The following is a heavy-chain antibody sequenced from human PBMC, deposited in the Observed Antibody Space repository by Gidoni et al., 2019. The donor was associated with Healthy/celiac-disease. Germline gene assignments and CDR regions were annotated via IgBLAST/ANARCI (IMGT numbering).Heavy chain of an antibody. V-gene: IGHV3-13*01. Sequence: EVQLVESGGGLVQPGGSLRPSCAASGFTFSSYDMHWVRQATGKGLEWVSAIGTAGDTYYPGSVKGRFTISRENAKNSWYLQMNSLRAGDTAVYYCARALASIAAADYYYYYGMDVWGQGTTVTVSS. D-gene: IGHD6-13*01. CDR3: ARALASIAAADYYYYYGMDV. CDR1: GFTFSSYD. J-gene: IGHJ6*02. CDR2: IGTAGDT.